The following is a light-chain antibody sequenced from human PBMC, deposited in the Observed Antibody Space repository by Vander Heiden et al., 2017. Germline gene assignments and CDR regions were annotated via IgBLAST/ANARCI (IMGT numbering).Light chain of an antibody. J-gene: IGKJ4*01. CDR1: PNINNY. V-gene: IGKV1-33*01. CDR2: DAS. Sequence: DIQMTQSPSSLSASVGDRVIITCQASPNINNYLNWYKQNPGKAPKLLIYDASILETGVPSRFIGSGSGTDFSLTISSLQPEDIATYFCQQYVHLPLTFGGGTKVGLK. CDR3: QQYVHLPLT.